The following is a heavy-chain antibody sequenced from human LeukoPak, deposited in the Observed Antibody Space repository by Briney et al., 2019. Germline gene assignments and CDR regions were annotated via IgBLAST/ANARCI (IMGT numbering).Heavy chain of an antibody. Sequence: ASVKVSCKASGYTFTGYYMHWVRQAPGQGLEWMGWINPNSGGTNYAQKFQGRVTMTRDTSISTAYMELSRLRSDDTAVYYCARGVTIFGVVIIDTPFDYWGQGTLVTVSS. CDR2: INPNSGGT. V-gene: IGHV1-2*02. J-gene: IGHJ4*02. D-gene: IGHD3-3*01. CDR1: GYTFTGYY. CDR3: ARGVTIFGVVIIDTPFDY.